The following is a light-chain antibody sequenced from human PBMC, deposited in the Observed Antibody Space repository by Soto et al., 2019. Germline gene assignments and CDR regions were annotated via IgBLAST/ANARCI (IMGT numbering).Light chain of an antibody. CDR3: QQYDNWPPFS. J-gene: IGKJ3*01. CDR2: GAS. Sequence: EIVMTQSPATLSVSPGERATLSCRASQSVGSHLAWYQQRPGQAPRLLIYGASYRATGIPARFSGTGSGTGSTLTISSLQSEDFAVYYCQQYDNWPPFSFGPGTKVDIK. CDR1: QSVGSH. V-gene: IGKV3-15*01.